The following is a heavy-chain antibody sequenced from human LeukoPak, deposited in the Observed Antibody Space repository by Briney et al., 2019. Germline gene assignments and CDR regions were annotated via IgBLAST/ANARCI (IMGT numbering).Heavy chain of an antibody. Sequence: SETPSLTCTVSGASISSYYWSWIRQPAGKGLEWIGRMHTSGDTNYNPSLWSRVTMSLDTSRNQFSLRLSSVTAADTAMYYCARDRANNWSQDWFDPWGQGTLVTVSS. CDR1: GASISSYY. CDR3: ARDRANNWSQDWFDP. D-gene: IGHD1-1*01. CDR2: MHTSGDT. J-gene: IGHJ5*02. V-gene: IGHV4-4*07.